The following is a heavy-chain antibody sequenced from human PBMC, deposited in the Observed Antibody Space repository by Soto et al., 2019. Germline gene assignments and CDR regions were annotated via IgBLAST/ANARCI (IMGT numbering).Heavy chain of an antibody. J-gene: IGHJ6*03. D-gene: IGHD3-3*01. Sequence: ASLKVSCKASGYTFTSYGISWVRQAPGQGLEWMGWISAYNGNTNYAQKLQGRVTMTTDTSTSTAYMELRSLRSDDTAVYYCARDRTIFGVVTPKQPCMDVWGKGTTVTV. CDR2: ISAYNGNT. CDR1: GYTFTSYG. V-gene: IGHV1-18*01. CDR3: ARDRTIFGVVTPKQPCMDV.